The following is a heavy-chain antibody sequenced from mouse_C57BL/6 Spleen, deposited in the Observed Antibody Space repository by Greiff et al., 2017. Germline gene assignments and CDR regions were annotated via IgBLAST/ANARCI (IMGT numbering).Heavy chain of an antibody. CDR3: TGSETVDWYFDV. J-gene: IGHJ1*03. CDR2: IRLKSDNYAT. CDR1: GFTFSNYW. D-gene: IGHD1-1*01. V-gene: IGHV6-3*01. Sequence: EVKVEESGGGLVQPGGSMKLSCVASGFTFSNYWMNWVRQSPEKGLEWVAQIRLKSDNYATHYAESVKGRFTISRDDSKSSVYLQMNNLRAEDTGIYYCTGSETVDWYFDVWGTGTTVTVSS.